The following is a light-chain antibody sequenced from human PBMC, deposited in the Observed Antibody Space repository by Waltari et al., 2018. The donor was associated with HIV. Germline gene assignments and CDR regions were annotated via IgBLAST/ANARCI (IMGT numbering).Light chain of an antibody. CDR3: QQYNNWPPLT. CDR1: QSVGSY. J-gene: IGKJ4*01. V-gene: IGKV3-15*01. Sequence: ETVVTQTPATLSVSPGERATLSCRASQSVGSYLAWYQQQPGQAPRLLIYGASTRATGIPARFSGSGSGTEFTLTISSLQSEDFAVYYCQQYNNWPPLTFGGGTKVEIK. CDR2: GAS.